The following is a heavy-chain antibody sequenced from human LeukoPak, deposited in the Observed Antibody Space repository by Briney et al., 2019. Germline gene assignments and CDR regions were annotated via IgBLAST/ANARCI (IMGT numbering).Heavy chain of an antibody. J-gene: IGHJ6*02. CDR3: ASRSSITGTTLRDYYYGMDV. CDR1: GGTFSSYA. D-gene: IGHD1-7*01. V-gene: IGHV1-69*01. Sequence: GASVKVSFKASGGTFSSYAISWVRQAPGQGLEWMGGIIPIFGTANYAQKFQGRVTITADESTSTAYMELSSLRSEDTAVYYCASRSSITGTTLRDYYYGMDVWGQGTTVTVSS. CDR2: IIPIFGTA.